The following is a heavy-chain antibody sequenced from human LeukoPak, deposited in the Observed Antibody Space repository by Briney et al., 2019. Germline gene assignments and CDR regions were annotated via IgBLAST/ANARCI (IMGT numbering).Heavy chain of an antibody. Sequence: PGGSLRLSCAASGFTFSDYYMSWIRQAPGKGLEWVSYISSSGSTIYYAGSVKGRFTISRDNDKYSLYLQMNSLRAEDTAVYYCARVMDEELGDYWGQGILVTVSS. D-gene: IGHD2-8*01. V-gene: IGHV3-11*04. CDR1: GFTFSDYY. CDR2: ISSSGSTI. CDR3: ARVMDEELGDY. J-gene: IGHJ4*02.